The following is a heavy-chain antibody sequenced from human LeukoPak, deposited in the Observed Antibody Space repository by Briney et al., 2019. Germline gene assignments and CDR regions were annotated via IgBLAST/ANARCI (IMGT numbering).Heavy chain of an antibody. V-gene: IGHV3-11*01. Sequence: PGGSLRLSCAASGFTFSDYYMSWIRQAPGKGLEWVSYISSSGSTIYYADSVKGRFTISRDNAQNSLYLQMNSLRVEDTAIYSCARVGWELLNLHFDPWGQGTLVTVSS. CDR2: ISSSGSTI. J-gene: IGHJ5*02. CDR1: GFTFSDYY. CDR3: ARVGWELLNLHFDP. D-gene: IGHD1-26*01.